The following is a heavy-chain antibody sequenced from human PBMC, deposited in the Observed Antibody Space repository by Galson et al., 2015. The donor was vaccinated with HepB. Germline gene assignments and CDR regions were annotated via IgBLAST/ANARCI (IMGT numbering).Heavy chain of an antibody. CDR2: IYYSGST. CDR3: AGGGADSSGMDV. J-gene: IGHJ6*02. CDR1: GGSISSGGYY. V-gene: IGHV4-31*03. Sequence: TLSLTCTVSGGSISSGGYYWSWIRQHPGKGLEWIGYIYYSGSTYYNPSLKSRVTISVDTSKNQFSLKLSSVTAADTAVYYCAGGGADSSGMDVWGQGTTVTVSS. D-gene: IGHD1-26*01.